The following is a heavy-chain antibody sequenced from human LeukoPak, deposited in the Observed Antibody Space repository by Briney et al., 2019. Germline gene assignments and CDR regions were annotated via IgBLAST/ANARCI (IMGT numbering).Heavy chain of an antibody. V-gene: IGHV3-21*01. CDR3: SRSYGDYYDSSGYYQQYVDY. J-gene: IGHJ4*02. D-gene: IGHD3-22*01. CDR1: GFTFSSYS. Sequence: GGSLRLSCAASGFTFSSYSMNWVRQAPGKGLEWVSSISSSSSYIYYADSVKGRFTISRDNAKNSLYLQMNSLRAEDTAVYYCSRSYGDYYDSSGYYQQYVDYWGQGTLVTVSS. CDR2: ISSSSSYI.